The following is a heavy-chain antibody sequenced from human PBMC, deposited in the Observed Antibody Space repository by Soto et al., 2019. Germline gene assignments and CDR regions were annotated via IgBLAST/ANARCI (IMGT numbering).Heavy chain of an antibody. D-gene: IGHD2-2*01. J-gene: IGHJ6*02. CDR1: GFTFSSYA. CDR3: ARDPGTRTGCYRTYYYYGMGV. CDR2: IWYDGSKR. Sequence: GGSRRRAWSASGFTFSSYAMHWVRQAPGKVLERVAVIWYDGSKRYYADSVKCRFTISRDNSKNTLYLQMNSLRAEDTAVYYCARDPGTRTGCYRTYYYYGMGVWGQGTTVTVSS. V-gene: IGHV3-33*01.